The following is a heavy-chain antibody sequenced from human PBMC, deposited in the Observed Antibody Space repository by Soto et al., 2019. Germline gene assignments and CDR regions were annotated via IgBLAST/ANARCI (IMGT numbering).Heavy chain of an antibody. CDR3: ARGFRWFDP. J-gene: IGHJ5*02. V-gene: IGHV4-34*01. Sequence: QVQLQQWGAGLLKPSETLSLTCAVYGGSFSGYYWSWIRQPPGKGLEWIGEVNHGGSTNYNPSLKSRVTISVDTSKNHFPLKLSPVTAADTAVYYCARGFRWFDPWGQGTLVTVSS. CDR1: GGSFSGYY. CDR2: VNHGGST.